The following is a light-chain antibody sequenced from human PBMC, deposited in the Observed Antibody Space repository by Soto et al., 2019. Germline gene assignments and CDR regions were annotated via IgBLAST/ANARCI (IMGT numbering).Light chain of an antibody. V-gene: IGLV1-40*01. CDR2: GNS. CDR3: QSYDSSLSGYV. Sequence: QSVLTQPPSVSGVPGQRVTISCTGSSSNIGAGYDVHWYQQLPGTAPKRLIYGNSNRPSGVPDRFSGSKSGTSASLAITGLQAQDEADYYCQSYDSSLSGYVFGTGTKLTVL. J-gene: IGLJ1*01. CDR1: SSNIGAGYD.